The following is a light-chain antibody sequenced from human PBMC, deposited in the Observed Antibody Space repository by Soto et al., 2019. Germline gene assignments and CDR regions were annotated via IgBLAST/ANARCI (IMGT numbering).Light chain of an antibody. CDR3: QQLNSYPLT. J-gene: IGKJ4*01. CDR1: QGISSY. CDR2: TAS. V-gene: IGKV1-9*01. Sequence: QLTQSPSSLSASVGDRVTITCLAIQGISSYLFWYQQKPGKAPKLLIYTASTLQSGVPSRFSGSGSGTDFTLTISSLQPEDFETYYCQQLNSYPLTFGGGTKVDIK.